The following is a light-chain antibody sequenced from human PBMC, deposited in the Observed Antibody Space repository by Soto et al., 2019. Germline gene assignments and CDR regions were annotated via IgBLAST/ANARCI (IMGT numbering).Light chain of an antibody. CDR2: DAS. CDR3: QQYDNLPLT. CDR1: PDISNY. V-gene: IGKV1-33*01. Sequence: DIQMTQSPSSLSASVGDRVTITCQASPDISNYLNWYQQKPGKAPKLLIYDASNLETGVTSRFSGSRSGTDFTFTISSPQPEDIATYYCQQYDNLPLTFGGGTKVEIK. J-gene: IGKJ4*02.